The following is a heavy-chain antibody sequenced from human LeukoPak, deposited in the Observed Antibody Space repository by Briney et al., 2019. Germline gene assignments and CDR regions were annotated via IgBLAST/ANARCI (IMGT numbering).Heavy chain of an antibody. J-gene: IGHJ3*01. Sequence: GRSLRLSCSASGFSFSSYTMHWVRQAPGKGLEYASTISTNGDNTYYADSVKGRFTISRDDAKHTLYLQMSSLRIEDTAVYYCYSSAWYGAFDVWGQGTMVTVSS. CDR3: YSSAWYGAFDV. CDR1: GFSFSSYT. CDR2: ISTNGDNT. V-gene: IGHV3-64D*09. D-gene: IGHD6-19*01.